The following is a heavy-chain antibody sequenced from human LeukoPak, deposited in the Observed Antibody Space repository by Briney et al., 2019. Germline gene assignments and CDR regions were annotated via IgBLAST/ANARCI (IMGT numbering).Heavy chain of an antibody. V-gene: IGHV3-23*01. D-gene: IGHD3-16*01. CDR2: ISGSGGST. J-gene: IGHJ4*02. CDR3: AKHDRGGSGSHARGKFDY. Sequence: PGGSLRLSCAASGFTFSSYAMSWVRQAPGKGLEWVSAISGSGGSTYYADSVKGRFTISRDNSKNTLYLQMNSLRAEDTAVYYCAKHDRGGSGSHARGKFDYWGQGTLVTVSS. CDR1: GFTFSSYA.